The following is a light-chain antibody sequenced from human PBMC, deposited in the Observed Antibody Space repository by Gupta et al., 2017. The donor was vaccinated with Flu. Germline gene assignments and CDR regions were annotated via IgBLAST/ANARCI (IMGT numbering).Light chain of an antibody. Sequence: QSALTQPPSASGTPGQRVPIPCSGSSSNIGSNYVYWYQQLPGTAPKILMYRNNERPSGVPDRFSGSRSGTSASLAISGLRTEDEASYYCASWDDSLSAVVFGGGTKLTVL. CDR1: SSNIGSNY. V-gene: IGLV1-47*01. CDR3: ASWDDSLSAVV. J-gene: IGLJ2*01. CDR2: RNN.